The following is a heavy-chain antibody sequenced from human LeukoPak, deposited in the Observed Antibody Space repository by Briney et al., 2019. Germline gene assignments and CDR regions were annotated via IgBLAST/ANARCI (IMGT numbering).Heavy chain of an antibody. J-gene: IGHJ5*02. CDR2: IIPILGIA. D-gene: IGHD6-19*01. CDR3: ASNAYSSGWRNWFDP. V-gene: IGHV1-69*04. CDR1: GGTFSSYA. Sequence: ASVKVSCKASGGTFSSYAISWVRQAPGQGLEWMGRIIPILGIANYAQKFQGRVTITADKSTSKAYMELSSLRSEDTAVYYCASNAYSSGWRNWFDPWGQGTLVTVSS.